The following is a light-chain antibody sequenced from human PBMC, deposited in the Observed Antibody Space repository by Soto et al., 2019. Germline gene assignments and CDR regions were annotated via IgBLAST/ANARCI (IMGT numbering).Light chain of an antibody. CDR1: QSVSSSY. Sequence: EIVLPQSPGTLSLSPGEIATLSCRSSQSVSSSYLAWYQQKPGQAPRLLIYGASSRATGIPDRFSGSGSGTDFTLTISRLEPEDFAVYYCQQYGSSSWTFGQGTKVDIK. CDR3: QQYGSSSWT. V-gene: IGKV3-20*01. J-gene: IGKJ1*01. CDR2: GAS.